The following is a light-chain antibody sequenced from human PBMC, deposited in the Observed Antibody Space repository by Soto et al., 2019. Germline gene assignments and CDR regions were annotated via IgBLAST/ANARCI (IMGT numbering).Light chain of an antibody. V-gene: IGLV2-14*01. CDR2: DVT. CDR3: SSYTSTSTYV. Sequence: QSVLTQPASVSGSPGQSITISCTGTNSDVGGNNYVSWYQQHPGKAPKLMIYDVTNRPSGVSNRFSGSKSGNTASLTISGLQDEDEADYHCSSYTSTSTYVFGTGTKVTVL. J-gene: IGLJ1*01. CDR1: NSDVGGNNY.